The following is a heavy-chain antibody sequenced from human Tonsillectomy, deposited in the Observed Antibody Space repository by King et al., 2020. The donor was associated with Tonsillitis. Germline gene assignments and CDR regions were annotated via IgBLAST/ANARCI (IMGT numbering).Heavy chain of an antibody. V-gene: IGHV1-69*01. CDR1: GGTFSSYA. Sequence: QLVQSGAEVKKPGSSVKVSCKASGGTFSSYANSWVRQAPGQGLEWMGGIIPSFGTANYAQKFQGRVTITADESTSTAYMELSSLRSEDTAVYYCARGQVNSSGLKTEDLYYYYYYGMDVWGQGPTVTVSS. CDR2: IIPSFGTA. D-gene: IGHD6-25*01. CDR3: ARGQVNSSGLKTEDLYYYYYYGMDV. J-gene: IGHJ6*02.